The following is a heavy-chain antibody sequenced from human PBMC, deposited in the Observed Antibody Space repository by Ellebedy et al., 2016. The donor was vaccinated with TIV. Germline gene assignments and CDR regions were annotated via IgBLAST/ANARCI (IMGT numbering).Heavy chain of an antibody. CDR3: ARDKGAMSTTLGSRFDY. CDR1: GFTFRSSA. CDR2: ISGSGGST. D-gene: IGHD3-10*01. V-gene: IGHV3-23*01. J-gene: IGHJ4*02. Sequence: GESLKISXAASGFTFRSSAMSWVRQGPGKGLEWVSVISGSGGSTYYADSVKGRFTVSRDKSKNTLYLQMNSLRADDTAVYFCARDKGAMSTTLGSRFDYWGQGNLVSVSS.